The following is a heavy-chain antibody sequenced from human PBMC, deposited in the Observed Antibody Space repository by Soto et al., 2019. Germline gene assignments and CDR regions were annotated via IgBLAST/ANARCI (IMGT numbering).Heavy chain of an antibody. Sequence: PVGSLRLSCTASGFTFGDYAMSWVRQAPGKGLEWVGFIRSKAYGGTTEYAASVKGRFTISRDDSKSIAYLQMNSLKTEDTAVYYCTRDAYSSGWYARPYYYYGMDVWGQGTTVTVSS. CDR1: GFTFGDYA. CDR3: TRDAYSSGWYARPYYYYGMDV. V-gene: IGHV3-49*04. CDR2: IRSKAYGGTT. J-gene: IGHJ6*02. D-gene: IGHD6-19*01.